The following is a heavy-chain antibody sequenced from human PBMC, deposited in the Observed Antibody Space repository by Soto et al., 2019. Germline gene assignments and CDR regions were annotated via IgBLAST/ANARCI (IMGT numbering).Heavy chain of an antibody. Sequence: AGSLTLSCAASRFTFSSYGMHWVRQAPGKGLEWVAVISYDENNKHYADSEKGRFTISRDNSKDTLYLQMNSLRVEDTAVYYCARSTTWAPNYSYYALDDWGQGTMVTVSS. CDR2: ISYDENNK. V-gene: IGHV3-30*03. CDR1: RFTFSSYG. J-gene: IGHJ6*02. CDR3: ARSTTWAPNYSYYALDD. D-gene: IGHD1-1*01.